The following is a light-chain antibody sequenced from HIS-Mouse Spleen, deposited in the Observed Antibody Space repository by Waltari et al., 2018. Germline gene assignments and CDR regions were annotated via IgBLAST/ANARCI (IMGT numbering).Light chain of an antibody. J-gene: IGKJ1*01. V-gene: IGKV3-20*01. CDR2: GAS. CDR3: QQYGSSPWT. Sequence: EIVFTHSPVTLPLSPGDRATLSCRASQSVSSSYLAWYQQKPGQDPSLLIYGASSRATGIPDRFSGSGSGTDFTLTISRLEPEDFAVYYCQQYGSSPWTFGQGTKVEIK. CDR1: QSVSSSY.